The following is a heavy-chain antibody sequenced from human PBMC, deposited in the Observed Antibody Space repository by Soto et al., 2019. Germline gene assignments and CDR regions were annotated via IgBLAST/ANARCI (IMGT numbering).Heavy chain of an antibody. Sequence: PGGSLRLSCAASGFTFSSYAMSWVRQAPGKGLEWVSAISGSGGSTYYADSVKGRFTISRDNSKNTLYLQMNSLRAEDTAVYYCARDGLRRSGWYYYGMDVWGQGTTVTVSS. J-gene: IGHJ6*02. CDR1: GFTFSSYA. CDR3: ARDGLRRSGWYYYGMDV. CDR2: ISGSGGST. V-gene: IGHV3-23*01. D-gene: IGHD6-19*01.